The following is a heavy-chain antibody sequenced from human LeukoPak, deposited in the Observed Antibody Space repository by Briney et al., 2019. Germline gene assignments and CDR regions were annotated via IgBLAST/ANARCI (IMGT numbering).Heavy chain of an antibody. CDR2: FKSKTDGGTT. Sequence: PGGSLRLSCAASGFTFSNAWMSWVRQAPGKGLEWVGRFKSKTDGGTTDYAAPVKGRFTISRDDSKNTLYLQMNSLKTEDTAVYYCTTDSSSWYLWYYYYMDVWGKGTTVTVSS. CDR1: GFTFSNAW. V-gene: IGHV3-15*01. J-gene: IGHJ6*03. CDR3: TTDSSSWYLWYYYYMDV. D-gene: IGHD6-13*01.